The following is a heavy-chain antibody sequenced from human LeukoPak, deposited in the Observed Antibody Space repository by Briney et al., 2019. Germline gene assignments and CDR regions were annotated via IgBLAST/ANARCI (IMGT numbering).Heavy chain of an antibody. CDR1: GFTLSNYA. CDR3: TRWVAISTSGWYVDFDY. Sequence: QTGGSLRLSCAASGFTLSNYAMYWVRQAPGKGLECVSVISADGSRIYYAASVKGRFTISRENSKNTLYVLMGSLRAEDIAVYYCTRWVAISTSGWYVDFDYWGQGALVTVSS. V-gene: IGHV3-64*02. J-gene: IGHJ4*02. D-gene: IGHD6-19*01. CDR2: ISADGSRI.